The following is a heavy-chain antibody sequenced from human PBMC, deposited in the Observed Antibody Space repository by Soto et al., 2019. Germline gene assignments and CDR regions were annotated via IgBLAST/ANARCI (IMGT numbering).Heavy chain of an antibody. J-gene: IGHJ4*02. D-gene: IGHD3-16*01. V-gene: IGHV3-48*03. CDR1: GFTFSSYE. CDR2: ISSSGSTI. Sequence: VHLVESGGNLVQPGGSLRLSCAASGFTFSSYEMNWVRQVPGKGLELVSYISSSGSTIHYADSVKGRFTIYRDNAKSSLYLQMNSLRPEDTGVYYCATLSGTYGRRHYFDYWGQGTLVTVSS. CDR3: ATLSGTYGRRHYFDY.